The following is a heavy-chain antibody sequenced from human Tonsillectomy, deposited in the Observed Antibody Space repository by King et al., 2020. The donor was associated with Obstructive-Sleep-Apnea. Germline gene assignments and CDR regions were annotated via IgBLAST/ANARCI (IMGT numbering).Heavy chain of an antibody. J-gene: IGHJ4*02. Sequence: QLQLQELGPGLVKPSQTLSLTCIVSGGSISSGGYYWSWIRQHPGKGLEWIGYIYYSGRTYYNPSPKRRVTISVDTSKNQFSLKRSSVTAADTAVYYCARGSGGSGNYWGQGTLVTVSS. CDR3: ARGSGGSGNY. CDR1: GGSISSGGYY. CDR2: IYYSGRT. D-gene: IGHD3-10*01. V-gene: IGHV4-31*03.